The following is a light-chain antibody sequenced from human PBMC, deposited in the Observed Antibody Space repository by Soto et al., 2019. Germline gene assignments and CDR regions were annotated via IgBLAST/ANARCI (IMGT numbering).Light chain of an antibody. J-gene: IGKJ2*01. Sequence: VLTQSPGTLSLSPGERATISCRASQSISSSYLAWYQHKPGQAPRLLIYGASSRATGIPHRLSGSGSGTDFTLTISRLXXXDCGVYYCQQYGGSPPYTFGQGTRLEX. CDR2: GAS. V-gene: IGKV3-20*01. CDR1: QSISSSY. CDR3: QQYGGSPPYT.